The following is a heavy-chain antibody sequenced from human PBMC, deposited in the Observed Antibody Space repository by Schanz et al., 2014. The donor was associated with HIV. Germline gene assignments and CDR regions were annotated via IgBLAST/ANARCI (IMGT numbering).Heavy chain of an antibody. V-gene: IGHV3-21*04. Sequence: VQLVGSGGGVVQPGRSLRLSCAASGFTFSSYAMHWVRQAPGKGLQWVSSISSRSSYIYYADSVKGRFTISRDNAKNSMFLQMNSLRAEDTAVYYCARDLRGDNYYDSDSGGQGTLDSVSS. D-gene: IGHD5-12*01. CDR2: ISSRSSYI. CDR3: ARDLRGDNYYDSDS. CDR1: GFTFSSYA. J-gene: IGHJ4*02.